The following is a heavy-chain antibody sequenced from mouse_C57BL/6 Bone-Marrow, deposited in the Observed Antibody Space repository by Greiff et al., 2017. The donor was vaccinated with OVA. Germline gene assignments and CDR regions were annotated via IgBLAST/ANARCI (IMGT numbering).Heavy chain of an antibody. CDR3: GTNGRGDYYAMDY. J-gene: IGHJ4*01. CDR1: GYTFTDHI. CDR2: IYPVCGET. D-gene: IGHD1-1*01. Sequence: QVQLQQSGAELASPGASVTLSCKASGYTFTDHIMNWVKKRPGQGLEWIGRIYPVCGETNYNQKFMGKATFSVDRSSSTVYMVLNSLTSEDPAVYYCGTNGRGDYYAMDYWGQGTSVTVSS. V-gene: IGHV1-11*01.